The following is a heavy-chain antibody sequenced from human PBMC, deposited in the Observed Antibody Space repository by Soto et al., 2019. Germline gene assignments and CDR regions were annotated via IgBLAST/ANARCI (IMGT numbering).Heavy chain of an antibody. CDR3: ATGYYYGSGSYYFQYYFDY. D-gene: IGHD3-10*01. V-gene: IGHV1-24*01. CDR1: GYTLTELS. Sequence: ASVKVSCKVSGYTLTELSIHWVRQAPGKGLEWMGGFDPEDGETIYAQKFQGRVTMTEDTSTDTAYMELSSLRSEDTAVYYCATGYYYGSGSYYFQYYFDYWGQGTLVTVSS. CDR2: FDPEDGET. J-gene: IGHJ4*02.